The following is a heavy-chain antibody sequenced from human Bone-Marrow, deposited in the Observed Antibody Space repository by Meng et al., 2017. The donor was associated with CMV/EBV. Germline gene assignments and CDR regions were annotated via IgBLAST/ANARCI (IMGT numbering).Heavy chain of an antibody. Sequence: SGFIFSSYAMTWVRQAPGKGLEWVSTIRADGIDTEYADSVKGRFTVSRDTSKNALYLQMNSLRAEDTAVYYCAKGSTYGGEPPLYFDYWGQGILVTVSS. CDR2: IRADGIDT. V-gene: IGHV3-23*01. D-gene: IGHD4-23*01. CDR1: GFIFSSYA. CDR3: AKGSTYGGEPPLYFDY. J-gene: IGHJ4*02.